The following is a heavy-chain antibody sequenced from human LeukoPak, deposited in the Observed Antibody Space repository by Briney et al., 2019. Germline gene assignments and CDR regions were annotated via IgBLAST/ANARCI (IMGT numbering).Heavy chain of an antibody. Sequence: PSETLSLTCTVSGGSISIHSGSWIGQPPGKTLEWMGYIYNSGSTNYNPTLNSRATISVVTFKNQSSLKLSSVTAADTAVYYCARVILVEMATIDVFDNWGQGTMVTVSS. CDR2: IYNSGST. D-gene: IGHD5-24*01. CDR1: GGSISIHS. J-gene: IGHJ3*02. V-gene: IGHV4-59*11. CDR3: ARVILVEMATIDVFDN.